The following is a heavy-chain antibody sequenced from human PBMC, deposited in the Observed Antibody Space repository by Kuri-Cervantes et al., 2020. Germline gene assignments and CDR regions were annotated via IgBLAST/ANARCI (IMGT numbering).Heavy chain of an antibody. CDR1: GGSFSGYY. CDR2: INHSGST. V-gene: IGHV4-34*01. Sequence: SETLSLTCAVYGGSFSGYYWSWIRQPPGKGLEWIGEINHSGSTNYNPSLKSRVTISVDTSKNQFSLKLSSVTAADTAVYYCASWLDSYYYYDMDVWGQGTTVTVSS. J-gene: IGHJ6*02. CDR3: ASWLDSYYYYDMDV. D-gene: IGHD6-19*01.